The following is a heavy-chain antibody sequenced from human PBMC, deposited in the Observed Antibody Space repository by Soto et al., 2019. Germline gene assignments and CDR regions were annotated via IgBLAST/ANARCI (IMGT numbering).Heavy chain of an antibody. CDR1: GFSLSTSGVG. D-gene: IGHD3-22*01. J-gene: IGHJ4*02. V-gene: IGHV2-5*02. CDR2: IYWDDDK. Sequence: QITLKESGPTLVKPTQTLTLTCTFSGFSLSTSGVGVGWIRQPPGKALEWLALIYWDDDKRYSPSLKSRLTIPQDTSKIQVVLTMTNMYPVDTATYYCAHLYDSSGYCAYWGQGTLVTVSS. CDR3: AHLYDSSGYCAY.